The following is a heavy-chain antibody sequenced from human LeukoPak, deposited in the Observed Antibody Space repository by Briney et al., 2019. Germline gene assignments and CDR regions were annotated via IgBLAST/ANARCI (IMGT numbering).Heavy chain of an antibody. J-gene: IGHJ6*03. D-gene: IGHD3-10*01. CDR1: GGSFSGYY. V-gene: IGHV4-34*01. Sequence: SETLSLTCAVYGGSFSGYYWSWIRQPPGKGLEWIGEINHSGSTNYNPSLKSRVTISVDTSKNQFSLKLSSVTAADTAVYYCASPVLLWLGENGKDYYYMDVWGKGTTVTVSS. CDR2: INHSGST. CDR3: ASPVLLWLGENGKDYYYMDV.